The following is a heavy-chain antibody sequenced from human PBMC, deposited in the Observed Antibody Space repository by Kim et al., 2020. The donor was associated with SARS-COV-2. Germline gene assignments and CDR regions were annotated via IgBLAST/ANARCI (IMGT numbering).Heavy chain of an antibody. D-gene: IGHD2-8*01. Sequence: NSSTSLESRVTISVDASKNQFSLKLGSVTAADTAVYFCAREVLGDGDYFDYWGQGTLVTVSS. CDR3: AREVLGDGDYFDY. V-gene: IGHV4-4*08. J-gene: IGHJ4*02.